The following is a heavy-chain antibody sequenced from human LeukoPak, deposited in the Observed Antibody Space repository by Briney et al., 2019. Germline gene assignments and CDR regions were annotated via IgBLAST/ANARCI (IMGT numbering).Heavy chain of an antibody. Sequence: PGRSLRLSCVASGFMFSVYGMHWVRQAPGKGLEWVAVIWNDGSNKYYADSVKGRFTISRDNSKNTLYLQMNSLRAEDTAVYSRARASGPFDYWGQGTLVTVSS. V-gene: IGHV3-33*01. CDR1: GFMFSVYG. CDR3: ARASGPFDY. CDR2: IWNDGSNK. J-gene: IGHJ4*02. D-gene: IGHD3-10*01.